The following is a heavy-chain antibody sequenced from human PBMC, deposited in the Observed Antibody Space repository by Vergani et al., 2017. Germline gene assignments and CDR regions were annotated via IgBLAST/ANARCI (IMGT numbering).Heavy chain of an antibody. V-gene: IGHV4-30-2*01. CDR3: ASSGSGYPYYFDY. J-gene: IGHJ4*02. Sequence: QLQLPESGSGLVKPSQTLSLTCAVSGGSISSGGYSWSWIRQPPGKGLEWIGYIYHSGSTYYNPSLKSRVTISVDRSKNQFSLKLSSVTAADTAVYYCASSGSGYPYYFDYWGQGTLVTVSS. CDR2: IYHSGST. D-gene: IGHD3-10*01. CDR1: GGSISSGGYS.